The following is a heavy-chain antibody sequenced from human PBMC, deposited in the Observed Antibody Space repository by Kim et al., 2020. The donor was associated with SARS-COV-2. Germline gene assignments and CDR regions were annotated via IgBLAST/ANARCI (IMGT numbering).Heavy chain of an antibody. CDR3: ARDQNYYDSSGYYYPRYYYYYGMDV. Sequence: GGSLRLSCAASGFTFSSYAMHWVRQAPGKGLEWVAVISYDGSNKYYADSVKGRFTISRDNSKNTLYLQMNSLRAEDTAVYYCARDQNYYDSSGYYYPRYYYYYGMDVWGQGTPVTVSS. J-gene: IGHJ6*02. V-gene: IGHV3-30-3*01. CDR2: ISYDGSNK. CDR1: GFTFSSYA. D-gene: IGHD3-22*01.